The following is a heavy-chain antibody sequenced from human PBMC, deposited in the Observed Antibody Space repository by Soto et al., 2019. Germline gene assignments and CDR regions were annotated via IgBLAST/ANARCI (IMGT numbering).Heavy chain of an antibody. CDR3: ARDHREFTYYYYGMDV. CDR1: GGSISSSNW. CDR2: IYHSGST. J-gene: IGHJ6*02. Sequence: QVQLQESGPGLVKPSGTLSLTCAVSGGSISSSNWWSSARQPPGKGLEWIGEIYHSGSTNYNPSLKSRVTISVDKSKNQFSLKLSSATAADTAVYYCARDHREFTYYYYGMDVWGPGTTVTVSS. D-gene: IGHD3-10*01. V-gene: IGHV4-4*02.